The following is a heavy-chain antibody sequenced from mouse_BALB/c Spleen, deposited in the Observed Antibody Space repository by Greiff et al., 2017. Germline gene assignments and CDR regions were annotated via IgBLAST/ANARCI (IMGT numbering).Heavy chain of an antibody. CDR2: ISSGGSYT. CDR1: GFTFSSYA. D-gene: IGHD2-1*01. V-gene: IGHV5-9-4*01. CDR3: ARLYGNLFAY. J-gene: IGHJ3*01. Sequence: EVQVVESGGGLVKPGGSLKLSCAASGFTFSSYAMSWVRQSPEKRLEWVAEISSGGSYTYYPDTVTGRCTISRDNAKNTLYLEMSSLRSEDTAMDYCARLYGNLFAYWGQGTLVTVAA.